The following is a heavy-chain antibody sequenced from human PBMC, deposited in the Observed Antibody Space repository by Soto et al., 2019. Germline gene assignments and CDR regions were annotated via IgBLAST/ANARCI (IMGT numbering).Heavy chain of an antibody. D-gene: IGHD2-2*01. CDR3: ARYIPGVRYYGMDV. J-gene: IGHJ6*02. Sequence: PGGSLRLSCAASGLTFSNFDMTWVRQAPGKGLEWVSLIGESGTPTYYADSVKGRFTISRDNSGNTLFLEMYSLRAEDTAVYYCARYIPGVRYYGMDVWGQGTTVTVSS. CDR2: IGESGTPT. CDR1: GLTFSNFD. V-gene: IGHV3-23*01.